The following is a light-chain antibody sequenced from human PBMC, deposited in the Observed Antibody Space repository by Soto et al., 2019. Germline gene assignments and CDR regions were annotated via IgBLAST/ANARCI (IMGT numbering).Light chain of an antibody. CDR1: QSVSNNY. Sequence: EIVLTQSPGTQSLSPGERATLSSRASQSVSNNYLAWYQQKPGQAPRLLIYAASNRAAGIPDRFSGSGSGSDFTLTISRLEPEDFAVYYCQQYGASPWTFGQGSKVEIK. CDR3: QQYGASPWT. CDR2: AAS. V-gene: IGKV3-20*01. J-gene: IGKJ1*01.